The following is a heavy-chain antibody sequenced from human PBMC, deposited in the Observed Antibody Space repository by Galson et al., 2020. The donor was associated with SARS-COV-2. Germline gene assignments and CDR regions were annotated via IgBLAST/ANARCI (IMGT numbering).Heavy chain of an antibody. CDR1: GGSISSSSYY. J-gene: IGHJ6*02. Sequence: SQTLSLTCTVSGGSISSSSYYWGWIRQPPGKGLEWIGSIYYSGSTYYNPSLKSRVTISVDTSKNQFSLKLSSVTAADTAVYYCAGQWLPHKYYYYYGIDVWGQGTTVTVSS. CDR2: IYYSGST. D-gene: IGHD5-12*01. V-gene: IGHV4-39*01. CDR3: AGQWLPHKYYYYYGIDV.